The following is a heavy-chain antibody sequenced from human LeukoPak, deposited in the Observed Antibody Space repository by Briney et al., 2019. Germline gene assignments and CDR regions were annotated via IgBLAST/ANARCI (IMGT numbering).Heavy chain of an antibody. Sequence: SETMSLTCTVSGGSISSYYWSWIRQPPGKGLEWIGYIYYSGSTNYNPSLKSRVTISVDTSKNQFSLKLSSVTAADTAVYYCARAQGDPESYYYYGMDVWGQGTTVTVSS. J-gene: IGHJ6*02. CDR3: ARAQGDPESYYYYGMDV. D-gene: IGHD3-10*01. CDR2: IYYSGST. V-gene: IGHV4-59*01. CDR1: GGSISSYY.